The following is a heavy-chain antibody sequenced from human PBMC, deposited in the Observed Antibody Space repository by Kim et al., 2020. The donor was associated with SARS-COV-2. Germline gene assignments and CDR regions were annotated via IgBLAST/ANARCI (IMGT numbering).Heavy chain of an antibody. V-gene: IGHV4-34*01. CDR3: ARGRGIAAARPPDY. J-gene: IGHJ4*02. D-gene: IGHD6-13*01. Sequence: NPPLKRRVTISVDTSKNQFSLKLSSVTAADTAVYYCARGRGIAAARPPDYWGQGTLVTVSS.